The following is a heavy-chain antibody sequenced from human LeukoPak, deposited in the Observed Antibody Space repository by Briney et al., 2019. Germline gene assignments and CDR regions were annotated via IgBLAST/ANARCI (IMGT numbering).Heavy chain of an antibody. D-gene: IGHD3-3*01. Sequence: GGSLRLSCAASGFTFSSYWMSWVRQAPGKGLEWVANIKQDGSEKYYVDSVKGRFTISRDNAKNSLYLQMNSLRAEDTAVYYCARGMLGSGYHDAFDIWGQGTMVTVSS. CDR3: ARGMLGSGYHDAFDI. CDR1: GFTFSSYW. CDR2: IKQDGSEK. V-gene: IGHV3-7*01. J-gene: IGHJ3*02.